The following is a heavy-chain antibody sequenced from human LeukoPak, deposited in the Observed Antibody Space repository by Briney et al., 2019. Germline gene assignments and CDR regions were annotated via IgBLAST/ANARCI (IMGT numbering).Heavy chain of an antibody. CDR1: GGSISSYY. CDR2: IYTSGST. V-gene: IGHV4-4*07. CDR3: ARHTTIFGHFGY. Sequence: KASETLSLTCTVSGGSISSYYWSWIRQPAGKGLEWIGRIYTSGSTNYNPSLKSRVTMSVGTSKNQYSLKLSSVTAADTAVYYCARHTTIFGHFGYWGQGTLVTVSS. J-gene: IGHJ4*02. D-gene: IGHD3-3*01.